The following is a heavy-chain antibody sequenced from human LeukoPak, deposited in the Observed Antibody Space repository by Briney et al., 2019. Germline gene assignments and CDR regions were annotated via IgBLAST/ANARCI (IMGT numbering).Heavy chain of an antibody. CDR3: ARTAYCSGHCHYHFDY. J-gene: IGHJ4*02. D-gene: IGHD2-21*02. V-gene: IGHV3-74*01. CDR1: GFTFSNYW. Sequence: GGSLRLSCAASGFTFSNYWMHWVRQAPGQGLVWVSRINGDGSTTDYADSVKGRFTISRDNAKNTLYLQMNSLRAEDTAVYYCARTAYCSGHCHYHFDYWGPGALVTVSS. CDR2: INGDGSTT.